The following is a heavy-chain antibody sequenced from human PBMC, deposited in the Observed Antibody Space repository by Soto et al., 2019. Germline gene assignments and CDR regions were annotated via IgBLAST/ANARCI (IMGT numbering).Heavy chain of an antibody. CDR1: DFSISNAW. D-gene: IGHD2-15*01. CDR2: VKRKIDGETT. CDR3: TTGSVEGV. J-gene: IGHJ6*02. Sequence: EVQLVESGGVLVKPGGSLRLSCAASDFSISNAWMNWVRQAPGKGLEWVGRVKRKIDGETTDYAAPVKGRFTISRDDSNNMLYLQMNSLKADDTAVYYCTTGSVEGVWGQGTTVTVSS. V-gene: IGHV3-15*07.